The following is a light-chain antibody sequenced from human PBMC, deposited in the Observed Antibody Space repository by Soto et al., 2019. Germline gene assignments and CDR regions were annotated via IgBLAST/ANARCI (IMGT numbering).Light chain of an antibody. CDR1: QSISSW. V-gene: IGKV1-5*03. Sequence: DIQMTQSPSTLPASLGDTVTITCRASQSISSWLAWYQQKPGKAPKVLIYKASSLESGVPSRFSGSGSGTEFTLTISSLQPDDFATYYCQQYNSFLYTFGQGTKLEIK. CDR3: QQYNSFLYT. J-gene: IGKJ2*01. CDR2: KAS.